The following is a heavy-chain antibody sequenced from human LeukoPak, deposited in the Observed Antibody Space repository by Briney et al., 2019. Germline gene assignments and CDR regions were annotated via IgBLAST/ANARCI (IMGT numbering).Heavy chain of an antibody. CDR2: ITGSGGTT. V-gene: IGHV3-23*01. Sequence: GGSLRLSCAASGFTFSSCAMTWVRRAPGKGLEWVSTITGSGGTTYYADFSKGRFTISRDNSKNTLYLQMNSLRAEDTAVYYCAKANHWGGAPDRSDGLFRWGQGTLVTVSS. D-gene: IGHD2-21*01. CDR3: AKANHWGGAPDRSDGLFR. CDR1: GFTFSSCA. J-gene: IGHJ4*02.